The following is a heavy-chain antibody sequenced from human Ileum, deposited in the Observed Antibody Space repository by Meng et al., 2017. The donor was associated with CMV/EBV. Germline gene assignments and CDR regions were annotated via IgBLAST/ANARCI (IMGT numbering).Heavy chain of an antibody. Sequence: RGSYYWSWTRQPAGKALKSIGNIYDSGSAIQTTSLKGRVTISLDTSKNQFSLKRSSVTAADTAVYYSVRDYSCSSDNCYQGIDPWGQGALVTVSS. D-gene: IGHD2-2*01. CDR1: RGSYY. CDR3: VRDYSCSSDNCYQGIDP. CDR2: IYDSGSA. J-gene: IGHJ5*02. V-gene: IGHV4-61*01.